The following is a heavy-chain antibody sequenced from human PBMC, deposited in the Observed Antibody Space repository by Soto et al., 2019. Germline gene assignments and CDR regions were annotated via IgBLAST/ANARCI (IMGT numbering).Heavy chain of an antibody. Sequence: GGSLRLSCAASGFTFDDYAMHWVRQAPGKGLEWVSGISWNSGSIGYADDVMVRFTISRDNAKNPLYLQMNSPGAEATDLYYCAKDIEFTLIAALGMDVWGKGTTVTVSS. D-gene: IGHD6-6*01. CDR1: GFTFDDYA. CDR2: ISWNSGSI. V-gene: IGHV3-9*01. J-gene: IGHJ6*04. CDR3: AKDIEFTLIAALGMDV.